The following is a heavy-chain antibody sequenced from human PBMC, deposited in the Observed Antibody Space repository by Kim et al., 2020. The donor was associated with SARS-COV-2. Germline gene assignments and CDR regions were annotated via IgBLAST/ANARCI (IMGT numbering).Heavy chain of an antibody. Sequence: NPSLKSRVTISVDTSKNQFSLKLSSVTAADTAVYYCARGDYGGLQTRFDPWGQGTLVTVSS. CDR3: ARGDYGGLQTRFDP. D-gene: IGHD4-17*01. V-gene: IGHV4-30-2*04. J-gene: IGHJ5*02.